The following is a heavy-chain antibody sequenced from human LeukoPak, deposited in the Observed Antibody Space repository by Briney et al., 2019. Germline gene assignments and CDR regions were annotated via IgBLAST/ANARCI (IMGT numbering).Heavy chain of an antibody. Sequence: ASVKVPCKASGYSFTDYFIHWVRQAPGQGLEWMAWINPDTGGANFAQKFQGRVTMTRDTSINTAYMELTRLRSDDSAVYYCARAHSSLSWFDPWGQGTLVTVSS. D-gene: IGHD3-22*01. V-gene: IGHV1-2*02. J-gene: IGHJ5*02. CDR1: GYSFTDYF. CDR3: ARAHSSLSWFDP. CDR2: INPDTGGA.